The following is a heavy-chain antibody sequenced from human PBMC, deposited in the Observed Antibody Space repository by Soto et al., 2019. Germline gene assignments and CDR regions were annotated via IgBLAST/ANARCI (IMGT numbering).Heavy chain of an antibody. CDR2: IYYSGST. D-gene: IGHD6-13*01. CDR3: ARHAYSSSWYRIGFDY. Sequence: PSATLSLTCTVSGGSISSYYWSWIRQPPGKGLERIGYIYYSGSTNYNPSIKSRVTKTIDTSKNHFSLKLSSVTAADTAVYYCARHAYSSSWYRIGFDYWGQGTLVTVSS. J-gene: IGHJ4*02. CDR1: GGSISSYY. V-gene: IGHV4-59*08.